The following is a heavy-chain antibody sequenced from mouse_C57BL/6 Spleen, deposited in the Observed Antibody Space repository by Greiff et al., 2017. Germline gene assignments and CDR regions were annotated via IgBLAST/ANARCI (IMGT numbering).Heavy chain of an antibody. Sequence: QVQLQQPGAELVKPGASVKLSCKASGYTFTSYWMQWVKQRPGQGLEWIGEIDPSASYTTYNQQFKGKATLTVDTSSSPAYMQRSSLTSEDSAVYYCARGNYYGSSYGYFDVWGTGTTVTVSS. J-gene: IGHJ1*03. CDR1: GYTFTSYW. CDR3: ARGNYYGSSYGYFDV. V-gene: IGHV1-50*01. D-gene: IGHD1-1*01. CDR2: IDPSASYT.